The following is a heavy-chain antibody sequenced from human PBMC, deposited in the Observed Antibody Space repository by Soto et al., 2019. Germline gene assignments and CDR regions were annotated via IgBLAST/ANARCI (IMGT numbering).Heavy chain of an antibody. Sequence: WVRQMPGKGLEWLGRTYYRSKWYNDYAVSVKSRITINPDTSKNQFSLQLNSVTPEDTAVYYCARETGTTGFVYWGQGTLVTVSS. V-gene: IGHV6-1*01. CDR2: TYYRSKWYN. CDR3: ARETGTTGFVY. J-gene: IGHJ4*02. D-gene: IGHD1-7*01.